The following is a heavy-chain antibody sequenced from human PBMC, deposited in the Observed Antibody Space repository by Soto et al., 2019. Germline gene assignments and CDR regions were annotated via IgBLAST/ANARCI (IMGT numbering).Heavy chain of an antibody. CDR2: IIPIFGTA. CDR1: GGTFSSYA. V-gene: IGHV1-69*13. D-gene: IGHD6-13*01. Sequence: GASVKVSCKASGGTFSSYAISWVRQAPGQGLGWMGGIIPIFGTANYAQRFQGRVTITADESTSTAYMELSSLRSEDTAVYYCARGPLYSSSWYRVDYWGQGTLVTVSS. CDR3: ARGPLYSSSWYRVDY. J-gene: IGHJ4*02.